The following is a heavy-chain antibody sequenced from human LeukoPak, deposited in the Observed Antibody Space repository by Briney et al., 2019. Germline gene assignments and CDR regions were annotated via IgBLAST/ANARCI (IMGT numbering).Heavy chain of an antibody. J-gene: IGHJ4*02. Sequence: PGGSLRLSCAASGFTFSSYWMSWVRQAPGKGLEWVANIKQDGSEKYYVDSVKGRFTISRDNAKNSLYLQMNSLRAEDTAVYYCARGWWGYDFWSGPPWDYWGQGTLVTVSS. V-gene: IGHV3-7*01. D-gene: IGHD3-3*01. CDR1: GFTFSSYW. CDR2: IKQDGSEK. CDR3: ARGWWGYDFWSGPPWDY.